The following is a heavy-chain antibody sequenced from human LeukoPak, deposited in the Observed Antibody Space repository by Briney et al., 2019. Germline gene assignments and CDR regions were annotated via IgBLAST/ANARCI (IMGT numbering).Heavy chain of an antibody. CDR2: ISWNSGSI. J-gene: IGHJ4*02. Sequence: PGGSLRLSCAASGFTFDDYAMHWVRQAPGKGLEWVSGISWNSGSIGYADSVKGRFTISRDNAKNSLYLQMNSLRAEDTAVYYCARDRNYYDSSGYFDYWGQGTLVTVSS. V-gene: IGHV3-9*01. CDR3: ARDRNYYDSSGYFDY. D-gene: IGHD3-22*01. CDR1: GFTFDDYA.